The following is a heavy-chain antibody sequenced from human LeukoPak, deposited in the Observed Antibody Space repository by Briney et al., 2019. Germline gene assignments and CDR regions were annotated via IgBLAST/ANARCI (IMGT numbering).Heavy chain of an antibody. Sequence: ASLNVSCKAYGYTFTDYAVNWMRQAPGQRLEWMGWLNTGNDDTKFSQNYQARVTITRDASASTAYMELSSLTSEDTAVYFCARGLWSAHRREYYFDSWGQGTLVTVSS. D-gene: IGHD3-3*01. CDR3: ARGLWSAHRREYYFDS. V-gene: IGHV1-3*04. J-gene: IGHJ4*02. CDR2: LNTGNDDT. CDR1: GYTFTDYA.